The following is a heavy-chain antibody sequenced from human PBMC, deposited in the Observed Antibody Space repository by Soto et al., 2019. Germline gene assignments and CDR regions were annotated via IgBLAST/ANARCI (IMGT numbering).Heavy chain of an antibody. V-gene: IGHV4-34*01. CDR2: INHSGST. CDR1: GGSFSGYY. D-gene: IGHD4-17*01. CDR3: ARALGTVTPFDY. J-gene: IGHJ4*02. Sequence: SETLSLTCAVYGGSFSGYYWSWIRQPPGKGLEWIGEINHSGSTNYNPSLKSRVTITVDTSKNQFSLKLSSVTAADTAVYYCARALGTVTPFDYWGQGTLVTVSS.